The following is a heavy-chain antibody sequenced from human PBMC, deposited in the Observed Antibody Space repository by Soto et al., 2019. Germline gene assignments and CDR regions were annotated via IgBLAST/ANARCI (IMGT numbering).Heavy chain of an antibody. D-gene: IGHD3-3*01. J-gene: IGHJ5*02. V-gene: IGHV3-23*01. CDR2: ISGSGGST. Sequence: GGSLRLSCAASGFTFSSYAMSWVRQAPGKGLEWVSAISGSGGSTYYADSVKGRFTISRDNSKNKLYLQMNSLRAEDTAVYYCAKDRLITIFGVRHNWFYPWGQGTLVTVSS. CDR1: GFTFSSYA. CDR3: AKDRLITIFGVRHNWFYP.